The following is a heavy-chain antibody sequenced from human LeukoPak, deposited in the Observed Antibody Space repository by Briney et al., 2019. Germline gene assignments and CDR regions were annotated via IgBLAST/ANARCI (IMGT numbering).Heavy chain of an antibody. D-gene: IGHD2-15*01. V-gene: IGHV3-66*01. CDR3: ARDSAGYCSGGRCNSFGPYDY. CDR1: GFTVSSNY. J-gene: IGHJ4*02. CDR2: IYSGGST. Sequence: GGSLRLSCAASGFTVSSNYMTWVRQAPGKGLEWVSIIYSGGSTYYADSVKGRFTISRDNSKNTLYLQMNSLRAEDTAVYYCARDSAGYCSGGRCNSFGPYDYWGQGTLVTVSS.